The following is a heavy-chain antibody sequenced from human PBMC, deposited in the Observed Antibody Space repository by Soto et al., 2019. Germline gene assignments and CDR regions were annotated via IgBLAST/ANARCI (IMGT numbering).Heavy chain of an antibody. V-gene: IGHV3-23*05. CDR1: GFPFSTYA. J-gene: IGHJ4*02. CDR3: AKDRQPDRRWPFDH. CDR2: IYGSGRGI. Sequence: EVQLLESGGTLVQPGGSLILSCVASGFPFSTYAMSWVRQAPGGGLEWISGIYGSGRGISYADSVKGRFTISRDNSNDILYLQMRSLKVEDTAVYFCAKDRQPDRRWPFDHWGQGTLVTVSS.